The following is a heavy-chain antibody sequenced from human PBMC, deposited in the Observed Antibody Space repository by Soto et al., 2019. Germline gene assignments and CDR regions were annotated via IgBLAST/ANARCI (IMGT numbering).Heavy chain of an antibody. CDR3: ASITIFGPPNGGNYYYMDV. Sequence: PSETLSLTCTVSGGSISSSSYYWGWIRQPPGKGLEWIGSIYYSGSTYYNPSLKSRVTISVDTSKNQFSLKLSSVTAADTAVYYCASITIFGPPNGGNYYYMDVWGKGTTVTVSS. J-gene: IGHJ6*03. V-gene: IGHV4-39*01. CDR1: GGSISSSSYY. D-gene: IGHD3-3*01. CDR2: IYYSGST.